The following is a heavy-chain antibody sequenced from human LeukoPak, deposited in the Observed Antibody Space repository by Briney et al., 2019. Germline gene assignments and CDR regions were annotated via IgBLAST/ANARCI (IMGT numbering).Heavy chain of an antibody. CDR2: IYTSGST. CDR1: GGSISSYY. CDR3: ARQPRPGYYYDSSGYPNDAFDI. D-gene: IGHD3-22*01. J-gene: IGHJ3*02. Sequence: ASETLSLTCTVSGGSISSYYWSWIRQPAGKGLEWIGRIYTSGSTNYNPSLKSRVTMSVDTSKNQFSLKLSSVTAADTAVYYCARQPRPGYYYDSSGYPNDAFDIWGQGTMVTVSS. V-gene: IGHV4-4*07.